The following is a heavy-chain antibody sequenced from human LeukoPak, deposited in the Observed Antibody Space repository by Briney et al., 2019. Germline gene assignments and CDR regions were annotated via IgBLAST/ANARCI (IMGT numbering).Heavy chain of an antibody. D-gene: IGHD3-3*01. J-gene: IGHJ5*02. Sequence: TPSETLSLTCTVSGGSISSSSYYWGWIRQPPGKGLEWIGSIYYSGSTYYNPSLKSRVTISVDTSKNQFSLKLSSVTAADTAVYYCARHGPDTYYDFWSGYSAHFDNWFDPWGQGTLVTVSS. V-gene: IGHV4-39*01. CDR2: IYYSGST. CDR1: GGSISSSSYY. CDR3: ARHGPDTYYDFWSGYSAHFDNWFDP.